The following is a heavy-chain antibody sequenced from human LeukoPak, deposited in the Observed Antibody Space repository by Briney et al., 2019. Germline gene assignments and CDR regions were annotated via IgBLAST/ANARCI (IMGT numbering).Heavy chain of an antibody. CDR3: ARLGSPGTFDY. V-gene: IGHV3-23*01. CDR1: GFTFSSYA. J-gene: IGHJ4*02. D-gene: IGHD6-13*01. CDR2: ISGSGGST. Sequence: GGSLRLSCAASGFTFSSYAMSWVRQAPGKGLEWVSAISGSGGSTYYADSVKGRFTISRDNPKNTLYLQMNSLRAEDTAVYYCARLGSPGTFDYWGQGTLVTVSS.